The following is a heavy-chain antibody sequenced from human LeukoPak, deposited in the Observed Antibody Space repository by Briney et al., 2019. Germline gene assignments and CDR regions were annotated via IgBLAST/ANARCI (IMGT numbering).Heavy chain of an antibody. V-gene: IGHV1-3*01. CDR3: ARACSSSWYDY. CDR2: INAGNGST. J-gene: IGHJ4*02. CDR1: GYTFTSYA. D-gene: IGHD6-13*01. Sequence: ASVKVSCKASGYTFTSYAMHWVRQAPGQRLEWMGWINAGNGSTKYSQKFQGRVTITRDTSASTAYMELSSLRSKDTAVYYCARACSSSWYDYWGQGTLVTVSS.